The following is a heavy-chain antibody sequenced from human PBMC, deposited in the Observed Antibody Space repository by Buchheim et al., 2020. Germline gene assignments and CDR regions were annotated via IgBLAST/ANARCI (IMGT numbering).Heavy chain of an antibody. CDR1: GGSISSYY. Sequence: QVQLQESGPGLVKPSETLSLTCTVSGGSISSYYWSWIRQPPGKGLEWIGYIYYSGSTNYNPSLKSRFTLSVDTSKNQFYCKLSSVTAADTAVYYCARLRRKQLVDYWGQGTL. J-gene: IGHJ4*02. CDR3: ARLRRKQLVDY. CDR2: IYYSGST. V-gene: IGHV4-59*08. D-gene: IGHD6-6*01.